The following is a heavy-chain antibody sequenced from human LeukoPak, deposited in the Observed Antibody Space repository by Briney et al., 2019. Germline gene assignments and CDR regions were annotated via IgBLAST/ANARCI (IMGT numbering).Heavy chain of an antibody. CDR2: IKQDGSEK. J-gene: IGHJ4*02. Sequence: GGSLRLSCAASGFTFSSYWMSWVRQAPGKGLEWVANIKQDGSEKYYVDSVKGRFTISRDNAENSLYLQMNSLRVEDTAVYYCAREAWANVDYWGQGTLVTVPS. CDR3: AREAWANVDY. D-gene: IGHD1-26*01. CDR1: GFTFSSYW. V-gene: IGHV3-7*03.